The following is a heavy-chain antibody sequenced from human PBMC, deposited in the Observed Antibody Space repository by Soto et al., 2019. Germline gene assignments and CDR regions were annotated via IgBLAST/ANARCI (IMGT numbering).Heavy chain of an antibody. J-gene: IGHJ4*02. V-gene: IGHV1-2*02. CDR2: INPYTGDT. D-gene: IGHD3-9*01. Sequence: QVPLVQSGAEVKKPGASVKVSCKASGYTFTGHYIHWVRQAPGQGLEWMGWINPYTGDTNRAQKFQGRVTMTRDTSIRTAYLDLTRLRSDDSAVYYCARALTLLTGYSCFDFWGQGTLVTVSS. CDR1: GYTFTGHY. CDR3: ARALTLLTGYSCFDF.